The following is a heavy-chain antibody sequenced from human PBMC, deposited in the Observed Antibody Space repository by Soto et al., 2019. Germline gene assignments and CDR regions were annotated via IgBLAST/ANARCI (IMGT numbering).Heavy chain of an antibody. Sequence: QVQLVQSGAEVKKPGSSVKVSCKASGGTFSNYAFSWVRQAPGQGLEWLGGIMPSFGRADYAQKFRGRVTITVDEPTSTAKMAVGSLRSKDTSVYYCASWLKEAGIGGNCHYGMDVWGQGTTVTVSS. CDR2: IMPSFGRA. D-gene: IGHD6-19*01. CDR1: GGTFSNYA. CDR3: ASWLKEAGIGGNCHYGMDV. V-gene: IGHV1-69*12. J-gene: IGHJ6*02.